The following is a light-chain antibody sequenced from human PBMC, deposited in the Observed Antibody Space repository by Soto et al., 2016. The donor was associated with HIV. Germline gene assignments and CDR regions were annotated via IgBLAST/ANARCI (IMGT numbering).Light chain of an antibody. CDR1: QSISSY. Sequence: DIQMTQSPSSLSASVGDRVTITCRASQSISSYLNWYQQKPRKAPKLLIYAASNLQGGVPSRFSGSGSGTDFTLTISSLQPEDFATYYCQQSYTTPYTFGQGTKLEIK. CDR3: QQSYTTPYT. V-gene: IGKV1-39*01. CDR2: AAS. J-gene: IGKJ2*01.